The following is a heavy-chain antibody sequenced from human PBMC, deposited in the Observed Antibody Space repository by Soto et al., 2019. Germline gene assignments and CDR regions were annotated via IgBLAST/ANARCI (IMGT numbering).Heavy chain of an antibody. CDR3: ASLNYDILTGYYTAHDAFDI. CDR2: INHSGST. Sequence: SETLSLTCAVYGGSFSGYYWSWIRQPPGKGLEWIGEINHSGSTNYNPSLKSRVTISVDTSKNQFSLKLSSVTAADTAVYYCASLNYDILTGYYTAHDAFDIWGQGTMVTVSS. CDR1: GGSFSGYY. V-gene: IGHV4-34*01. D-gene: IGHD3-9*01. J-gene: IGHJ3*02.